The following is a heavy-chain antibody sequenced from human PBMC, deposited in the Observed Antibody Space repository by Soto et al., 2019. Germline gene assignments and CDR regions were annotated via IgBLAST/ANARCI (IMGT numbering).Heavy chain of an antibody. Sequence: GGSLRLSCAASGFTFSSYAMSWVRQAPGKGLEWVSAISGSGGSTYYADSVKGRFTISRDNSKNTLYLQMNSLRAEDTAVYYWASHDGDYYYYYGMDVWGQGTTVTVSS. CDR1: GFTFSSYA. V-gene: IGHV3-23*01. D-gene: IGHD4-17*01. CDR3: ASHDGDYYYYYGMDV. J-gene: IGHJ6*02. CDR2: ISGSGGST.